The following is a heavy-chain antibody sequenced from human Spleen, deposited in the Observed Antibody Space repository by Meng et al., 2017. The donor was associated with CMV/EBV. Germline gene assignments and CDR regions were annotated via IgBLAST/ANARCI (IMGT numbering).Heavy chain of an antibody. V-gene: IGHV4-34*01. J-gene: IGHJ4*02. CDR3: AREAGSSSSGYYFDY. Sequence: QGQLQQWGAGLLKPSATLSPTCAAYGGSFSGYYWSWIRQPPGKGLEWIGEINHSGSTNYNPSLKSRVTISVDTSKNQFSLKLSSVTAADTAVYYCAREAGSSSSGYYFDYWGQGTLVTVSS. CDR1: GGSFSGYY. CDR2: INHSGST. D-gene: IGHD6-6*01.